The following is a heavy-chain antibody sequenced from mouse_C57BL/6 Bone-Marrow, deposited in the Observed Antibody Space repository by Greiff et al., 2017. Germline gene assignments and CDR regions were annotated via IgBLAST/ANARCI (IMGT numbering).Heavy chain of an antibody. V-gene: IGHV1-50*01. CDR2: IDPSDSYT. CDR1: GYTFTSYW. CDR3: ARHSFSWFAY. J-gene: IGHJ3*01. Sequence: QVQLQPPGAELVKPGASVKLSCKASGYTFTSYWMQWVKQRPGQGLEWIGEIDPSDSYTNYNQKFKGKATLTVDTSSSTSYMQLSSLTSEDSAVYYCARHSFSWFAYWGQGTLVTVSA.